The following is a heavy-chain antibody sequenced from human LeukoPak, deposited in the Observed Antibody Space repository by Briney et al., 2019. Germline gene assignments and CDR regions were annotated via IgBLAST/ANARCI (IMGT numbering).Heavy chain of an antibody. D-gene: IGHD6-13*01. CDR3: ARSSSRYGTNWFNP. CDR2: IYYSGST. V-gene: IGHV4-30-4*01. J-gene: IGHJ5*02. CDR1: GGSISSGDYY. Sequence: PSQTLSLTCTVSGGSISSGDYYWSWIRQPPGKGLEWIGYIYYSGSTYYNPSLKSRVTISVDTSKNQFSLKLSSVTAADTAVYYCARSSSRYGTNWFNPWGQGTLVTVSS.